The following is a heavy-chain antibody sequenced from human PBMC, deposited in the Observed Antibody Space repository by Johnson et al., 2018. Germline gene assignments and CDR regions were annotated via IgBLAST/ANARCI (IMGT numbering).Heavy chain of an antibody. J-gene: IGHJ6*04. CDR2: ISGNGATT. D-gene: IGHD2-8*01. CDR1: GFTFTSYS. CDR3: VKGSGYCNNGVCLGDV. Sequence: VQLVQSWGNLVQPGGSLRLSCAASGFTFTSYSMMWVRQAPGKGLEWVSTISGNGATTHYAASVEARFTFSRDNSKNTVFLQMDSLGADDTAVYYCVKGSGYCNNGVCLGDVWGRGTTVTVSS. V-gene: IGHV3-23*04.